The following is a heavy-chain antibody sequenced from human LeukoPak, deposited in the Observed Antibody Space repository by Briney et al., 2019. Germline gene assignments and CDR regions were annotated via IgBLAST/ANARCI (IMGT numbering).Heavy chain of an antibody. V-gene: IGHV3-48*04. J-gene: IGHJ6*03. CDR3: ARVPSGYTLGYGYYYYYMDV. Sequence: GGSLRLSCAVSGFTFGNYGMTWVRQAPGKGLEWVSYISTSSTTIYYADSVKGRFTISRDNAKNALYLQMNSLRAEDTAVYYCARVPSGYTLGYGYYYYYMDVWGRGTTVTVSS. CDR2: ISTSSTTI. D-gene: IGHD5-18*01. CDR1: GFTFGNYG.